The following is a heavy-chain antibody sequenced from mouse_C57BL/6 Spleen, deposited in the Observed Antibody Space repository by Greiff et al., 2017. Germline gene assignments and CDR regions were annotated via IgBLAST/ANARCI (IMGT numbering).Heavy chain of an antibody. V-gene: IGHV8-12*01. CDR1: GFSLSTSGMG. Sequence: QVTLKESGPGILQSSQTLSLTCSFSGFSLSTSGMGVSWIRQPSGKGLEWLAHIYWDDDKRYNPSLKSRLTISKDTSRNQVFLKITSVDTADTATYYCARSRYYYGSSPGAFDVWGTGTTVTVSS. CDR2: IYWDDDK. J-gene: IGHJ1*03. CDR3: ARSRYYYGSSPGAFDV. D-gene: IGHD1-1*01.